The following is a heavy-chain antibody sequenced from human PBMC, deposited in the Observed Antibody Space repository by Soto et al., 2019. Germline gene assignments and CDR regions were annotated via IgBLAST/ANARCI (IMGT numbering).Heavy chain of an antibody. J-gene: IGHJ4*02. CDR2: IIPIFGTA. D-gene: IGHD2-2*01. CDR3: ARGIVLVPAAMFDY. Sequence: QVQLVQSGAEVKKPGSSVKVSCKASGGTFSSYAISWVRQAPGQGLEWMGGIIPIFGTANYAQKFQGRVTXXAXEXXSTAYMELSSLRSEDTAVYYCARGIVLVPAAMFDYWGQGTLVTVSS. V-gene: IGHV1-69*12. CDR1: GGTFSSYA.